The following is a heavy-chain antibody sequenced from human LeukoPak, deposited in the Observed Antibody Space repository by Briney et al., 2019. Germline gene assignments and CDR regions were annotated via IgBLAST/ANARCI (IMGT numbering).Heavy chain of an antibody. D-gene: IGHD1-26*01. CDR1: GGSISSYY. CDR3: ARGFVGATDY. Sequence: SETLSLTCTVSGGSISSYYWSWIRQPPGKGLEWIGYIYHSGSTYYNPSLKSRVTISVDRSKNQFSLKLSSVTAADTAVYYCARGFVGATDYWGQGTLVTVSS. J-gene: IGHJ4*02. CDR2: IYHSGST. V-gene: IGHV4-59*12.